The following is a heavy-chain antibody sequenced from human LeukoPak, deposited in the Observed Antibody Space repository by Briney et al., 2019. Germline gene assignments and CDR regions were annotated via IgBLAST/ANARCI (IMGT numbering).Heavy chain of an antibody. Sequence: SETLSLTCTVSGYSISSGYYWGWIRQPPGKGLEWIGSIYHSGSTYHNPSLKSRVTISVDTSKNQFSLKLSSVTAADTAVYYCATYSSGWSYDYWGQGTLVTVSS. CDR2: IYHSGST. J-gene: IGHJ4*02. V-gene: IGHV4-38-2*02. CDR1: GYSISSGYY. D-gene: IGHD6-19*01. CDR3: ATYSSGWSYDY.